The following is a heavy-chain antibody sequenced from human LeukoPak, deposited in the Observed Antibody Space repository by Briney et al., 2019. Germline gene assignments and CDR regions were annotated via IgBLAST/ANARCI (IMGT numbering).Heavy chain of an antibody. D-gene: IGHD2-21*02. CDR1: GFTFHIFT. CDR3: ARAGSVTSPVDY. V-gene: IGHV3-21*01. J-gene: IGHJ4*02. CDR2: IRSSSSSI. Sequence: PGGSLTLSCAASGFTFHIFTMHWVRQARGKGMEWVSAIRSSSSSIYYADSVKGRFTISRDNSKNALYLQMNSLTAEDTAVYYCARAGSVTSPVDYWGRGTRVFVSS.